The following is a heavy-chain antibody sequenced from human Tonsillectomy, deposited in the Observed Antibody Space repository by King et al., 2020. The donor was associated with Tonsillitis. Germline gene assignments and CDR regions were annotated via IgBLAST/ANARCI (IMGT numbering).Heavy chain of an antibody. Sequence: DVQLVESGGGLVQPGGSLRLSCAASGFTFSSYSMKWVRQAPGKGLEGVSYISSSSSTIYYADSVKGRFTISRDNAKNSLYLQMNNLRDEDTAVYYCAGAYYGDYRYWFDPWGQGTLVTVSS. CDR1: GFTFSSYS. D-gene: IGHD4-17*01. J-gene: IGHJ5*02. CDR3: AGAYYGDYRYWFDP. V-gene: IGHV3-48*02. CDR2: ISSSSSTI.